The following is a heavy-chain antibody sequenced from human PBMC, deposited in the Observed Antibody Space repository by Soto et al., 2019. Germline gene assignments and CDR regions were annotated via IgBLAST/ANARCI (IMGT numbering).Heavy chain of an antibody. Sequence: QVQLQESGPGLVKPSETLSLTCTVSGGAVSSSSYYWSWIRQPPGKGLEWIGYIYYSGSTKSSPSLKSRVTTSVDTSKHPFSLKLNSVTAADTAVYYCARGYCISTSCYAGDYGMDVWGQGTTVTVSS. V-gene: IGHV4-61*01. CDR2: IYYSGST. J-gene: IGHJ6*02. CDR1: GGAVSSSSYY. D-gene: IGHD2-2*01. CDR3: ARGYCISTSCYAGDYGMDV.